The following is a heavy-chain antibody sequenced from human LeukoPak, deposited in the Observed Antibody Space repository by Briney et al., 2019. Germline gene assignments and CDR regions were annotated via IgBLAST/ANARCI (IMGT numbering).Heavy chain of an antibody. V-gene: IGHV1-2*02. D-gene: IGHD2-15*01. J-gene: IGHJ4*02. Sequence: GASVKVSCKASGYTFTGYYMHWVRQAPGQGLEWMGWINPQSGGTVYAQKFQGRVTMTRDTSLSTAYMELSRLRSDDTAVYFCAREGGGHCTGGRCYGVDKWGQGALVTVSS. CDR1: GYTFTGYY. CDR2: INPQSGGT. CDR3: AREGGGHCTGGRCYGVDK.